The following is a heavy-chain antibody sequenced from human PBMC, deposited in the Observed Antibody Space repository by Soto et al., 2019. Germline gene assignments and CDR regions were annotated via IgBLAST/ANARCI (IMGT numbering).Heavy chain of an antibody. CDR1: GFAFNNYA. CDR3: AKEGPYIHRWSSAGYLQH. Sequence: PGGSLRLSCAASGFAFNNYAMNWVRQAPGRGLEWVSHISGSGGSTDCADSVKGRFSISKDSSKSTLYLHMNSLRAEDTARYFCAKEGPYIHRWSSAGYLQHWGLGTQVTASS. D-gene: IGHD3-16*01. J-gene: IGHJ1*01. CDR2: ISGSGGST. V-gene: IGHV3-23*01.